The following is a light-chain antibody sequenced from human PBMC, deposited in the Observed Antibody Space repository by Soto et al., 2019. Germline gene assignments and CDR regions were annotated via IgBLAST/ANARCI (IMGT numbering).Light chain of an antibody. CDR2: KAS. J-gene: IGKJ1*01. CDR1: QTISSW. V-gene: IGKV1-5*03. Sequence: DIQMTQSPSTLSGSVGDRVTITCRASQTISSWLAWYQQKPGKAPKLLIYKASTLKSGVPSRFSGSGSGTELTLTISSLQSHDFSTYYCQHYNSYSEAFGQGNKVDIK. CDR3: QHYNSYSEA.